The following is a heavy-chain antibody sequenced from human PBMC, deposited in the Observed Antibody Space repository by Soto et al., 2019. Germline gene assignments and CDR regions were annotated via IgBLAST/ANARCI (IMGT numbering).Heavy chain of an antibody. J-gene: IGHJ4*02. Sequence: ASVKVSCKASGGTFSSYAISWMRQAPGQGLEWMGGIIPIFGTANYAQKFQGRVTITADESTSTAYMELSSLRSEDTAVYYCARVAGYSPDYFDYWGQGTLVTVSS. CDR1: GGTFSSYA. CDR2: IIPIFGTA. V-gene: IGHV1-69*13. D-gene: IGHD3-22*01. CDR3: ARVAGYSPDYFDY.